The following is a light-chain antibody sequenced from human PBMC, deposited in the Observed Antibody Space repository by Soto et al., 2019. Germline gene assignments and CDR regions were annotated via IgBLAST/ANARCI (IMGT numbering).Light chain of an antibody. CDR1: QSVSSN. CDR2: GAS. V-gene: IGKV3-15*01. J-gene: IGKJ1*01. Sequence: EIVMTQSPATLSVSPGERATLSCRASQSVSSNLAWYQQKPGQAPRLLIYGASTRATGIPARFSGSGSGTEFTLTISSLQSEDFGVYFCQQYYNWPRTFGQGTKV. CDR3: QQYYNWPRT.